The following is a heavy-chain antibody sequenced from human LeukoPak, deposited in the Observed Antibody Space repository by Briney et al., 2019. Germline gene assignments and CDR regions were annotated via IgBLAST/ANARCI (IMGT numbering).Heavy chain of an antibody. CDR3: ARATSFRHYYYYMDV. CDR1: GGSFSGYY. V-gene: IGHV4-34*01. CDR2: INHSGST. Sequence: PSETLSLTCAVYGGSFSGYYWSWIRQPPGKGLEWIGEINHSGSTNYNPPLKSRVTISVDTSKNQFSLKLSSVTAADTAVYYCARATSFRHYYYYMDVWGKGTTVTVSS. J-gene: IGHJ6*03. D-gene: IGHD2/OR15-2a*01.